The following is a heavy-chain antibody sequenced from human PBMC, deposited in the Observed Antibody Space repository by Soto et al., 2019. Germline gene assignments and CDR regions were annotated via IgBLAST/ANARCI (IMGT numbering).Heavy chain of an antibody. CDR2: ISATGGSA. V-gene: IGHV3-23*01. CDR3: VGEGRGSFDF. D-gene: IGHD5-12*01. CDR1: GFTFSNYA. J-gene: IGHJ3*01. Sequence: DVQLLESVGGLVRPGGSLSLSGAASGFTFSNYAMNWVRQGPGKGLEWVSVISATGGSAYYADSVQGRFAISRDNSKNTLYLQINSLRAEETARYYCVGEGRGSFDFWGRGTMVTVSS.